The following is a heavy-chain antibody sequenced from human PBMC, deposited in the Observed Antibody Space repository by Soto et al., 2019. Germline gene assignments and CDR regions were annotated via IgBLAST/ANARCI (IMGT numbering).Heavy chain of an antibody. D-gene: IGHD3-22*01. Sequence: PVGSLRLSCAASGFTFSSYGFHWVRQAPGKGLEWVSYISSSGSTIYYADSVKGRFTISRDNAKNSLYLQMNSLRAEDTAVYYCARCDSSRNNTGAMDVWYQGT. CDR2: ISSSGSTI. J-gene: IGHJ6*02. CDR1: GFTFSSYG. CDR3: ARCDSSRNNTGAMDV. V-gene: IGHV3-48*04.